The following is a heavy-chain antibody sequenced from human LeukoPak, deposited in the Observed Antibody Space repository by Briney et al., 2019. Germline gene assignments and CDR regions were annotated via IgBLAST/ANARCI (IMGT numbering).Heavy chain of an antibody. CDR2: IYYSGST. V-gene: IGHV4-31*03. Sequence: PSQTLSLTCTVSGGSISSGGYYWSWIRQHPGKGLEWIGYIYYSGSTYYNPSLKSRVTISVDTSKNQFSLKLSSVTAADTAVHYCARVELGDAFVIWGQGTMVTVSS. CDR3: ARVELGDAFVI. CDR1: GGSISSGGYY. D-gene: IGHD1-1*01. J-gene: IGHJ3*02.